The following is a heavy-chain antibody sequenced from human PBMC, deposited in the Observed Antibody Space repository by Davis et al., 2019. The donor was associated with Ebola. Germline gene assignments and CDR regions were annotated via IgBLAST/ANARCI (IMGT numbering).Heavy chain of an antibody. CDR1: GYTFNSHG. CDR2: ISAYNGHT. V-gene: IGHV1-18*01. Sequence: ASVKVSCKASGYTFNSHGISWVRQAPGQGLEWMAWISAYNGHTNYAQKFQGRLTLTTDTSTSTVYMELRSLRSDDTAVYYCARDRGNWFDPWGQGTLVTVSS. J-gene: IGHJ5*02. CDR3: ARDRGNWFDP.